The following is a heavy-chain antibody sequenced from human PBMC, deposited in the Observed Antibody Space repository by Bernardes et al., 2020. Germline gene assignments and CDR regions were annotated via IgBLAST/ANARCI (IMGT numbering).Heavy chain of an antibody. J-gene: IGHJ4*02. Sequence: GYLSPSCAASGFTVSRYAMRWVRPAPGKGLEWVSAISGSGGSTYYADSVKGRFTISRDNSKNTLYLQMNSLRAEDTAVYYCAKDIAHIVVVTYYFDYWGQGTLVTVSS. CDR3: AKDIAHIVVVTYYFDY. CDR1: GFTVSRYA. CDR2: ISGSGGST. D-gene: IGHD2-21*02. V-gene: IGHV3-23*01.